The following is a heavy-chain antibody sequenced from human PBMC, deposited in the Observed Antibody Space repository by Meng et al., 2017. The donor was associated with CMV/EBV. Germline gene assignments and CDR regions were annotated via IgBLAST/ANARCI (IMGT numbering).Heavy chain of an antibody. CDR2: ISTYNGNT. Sequence: ASVKVSCKASGYTFTDYGITWVRQAPGQGLEWMGWISTYNGNTNYAQRLQGRVTMTTDTSTNRAYMNLWRLRPGDTAVYYCARDTLNWNFDYWGQGTPVTVSS. CDR1: GYTFTDYG. J-gene: IGHJ4*02. D-gene: IGHD1-1*01. CDR3: ARDTLNWNFDY. V-gene: IGHV1-18*01.